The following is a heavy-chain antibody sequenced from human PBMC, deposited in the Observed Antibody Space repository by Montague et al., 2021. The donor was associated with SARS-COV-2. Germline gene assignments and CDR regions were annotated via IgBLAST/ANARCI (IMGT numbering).Heavy chain of an antibody. J-gene: IGHJ3*02. CDR1: GGSISSGSYY. V-gene: IGHV4-61*02. CDR2: IYTTGRT. D-gene: IGHD3-10*01. CDR3: ASERAYDYGSGTYPGGFDI. Sequence: TLSLTCTVSGGSISSGSYYWSWIRQPAGKGLEWIGRIYTTGRTHYNPSLKSRVTISVDTSKNQFSLKLSSVTAADTAAYYCASERAYDYGSGTYPGGFDIWGQGTMVTVSS.